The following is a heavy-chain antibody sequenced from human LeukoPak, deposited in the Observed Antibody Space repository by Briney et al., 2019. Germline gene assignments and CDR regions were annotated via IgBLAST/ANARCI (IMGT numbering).Heavy chain of an antibody. CDR3: VKDRSNSWSFDY. D-gene: IGHD6-13*01. J-gene: IGHJ4*02. V-gene: IGHV3-30*18. CDR2: ISYYGTNI. CDR1: GFTFSSSG. Sequence: GRSLRLSCGASGFTFSSSGMHWVRQTPGKGLEGVAVISYYGTNIYYADSVKGRFTISRDNSKNTLYLQMNSLRGEDTAIYYCVKDRSNSWSFDYWGQGTLVTVSS.